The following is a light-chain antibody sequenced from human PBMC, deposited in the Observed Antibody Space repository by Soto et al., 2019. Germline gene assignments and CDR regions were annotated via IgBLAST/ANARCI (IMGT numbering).Light chain of an antibody. Sequence: EIMMTQSPATLSVSPGERATLSCRASQSVTNNLAWYQQKPGQAPRLLIYGAFTRATGIPARFSGSGSGTEFTLTITSLQSEEFAVYYCQQYTNWPYTFGQGAKLEIK. CDR3: QQYTNWPYT. V-gene: IGKV3-15*01. CDR2: GAF. CDR1: QSVTNN. J-gene: IGKJ2*01.